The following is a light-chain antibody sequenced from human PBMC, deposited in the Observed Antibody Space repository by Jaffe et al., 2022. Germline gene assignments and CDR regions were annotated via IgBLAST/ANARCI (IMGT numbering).Light chain of an antibody. V-gene: IGLV2-11*01. CDR2: DVT. J-gene: IGLJ2*01. CDR1: DSDIGAYNY. CDR3: CSYTASKTCI. Sequence: QSALTQPRSVSGSPGQSVTISCTGTDSDIGAYNYVSWYQQQPAKAPKLMIYDVTERPSGVPDRFSASKSGNTASLTISGLQAEDEGDYYCCSYTASKTCIFGGGTTVTVL.